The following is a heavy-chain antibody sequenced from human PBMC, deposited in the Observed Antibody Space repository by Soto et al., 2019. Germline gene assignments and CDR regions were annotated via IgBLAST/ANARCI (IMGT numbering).Heavy chain of an antibody. J-gene: IGHJ4*02. Sequence: GGSLRLSCAASGFTFRSFTMNWVRQAPGKGLEWVSTISSNSAYIYYTDALRGRFTISRDNAKNSLHLQMNSLRAEDTAVYYCTRGIAVAGTFGYFDYWGQGTLVTVSS. D-gene: IGHD6-19*01. CDR3: TRGIAVAGTFGYFDY. CDR1: GFTFRSFT. CDR2: ISSNSAYI. V-gene: IGHV3-21*01.